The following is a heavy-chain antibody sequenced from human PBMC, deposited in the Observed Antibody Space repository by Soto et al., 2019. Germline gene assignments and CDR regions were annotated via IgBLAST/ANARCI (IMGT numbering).Heavy chain of an antibody. V-gene: IGHV4-30-4*01. J-gene: IGHJ6*02. CDR3: ARDPKYQLYSMDV. CDR2: IYYSGST. Sequence: SETLSLTCTVSGGSISSGEYYWSWIRQPPGKGLEWIGYIYYSGSTYYNPSLKSRVTISVDTSKNQFSLKLSSVTAADTAVYHCARDPKYQLYSMDVWGQGTTVT. CDR1: GGSISSGEYY. D-gene: IGHD2-2*01.